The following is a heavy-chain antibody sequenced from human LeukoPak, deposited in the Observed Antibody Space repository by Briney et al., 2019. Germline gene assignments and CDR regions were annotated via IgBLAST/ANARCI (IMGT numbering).Heavy chain of an antibody. Sequence: ASVKVSCKASGYTFTGYYMHWVRQAPGQGLEWMGWISAYNGNTNYAQKLQGRVTMTTDTSTRTAHMELRSLRSGDTAVYYCARGDFYYDSSGYWRWFDPWGQGTLVTVSS. CDR2: ISAYNGNT. CDR3: ARGDFYYDSSGYWRWFDP. V-gene: IGHV1-18*04. D-gene: IGHD3-22*01. J-gene: IGHJ5*02. CDR1: GYTFTGYY.